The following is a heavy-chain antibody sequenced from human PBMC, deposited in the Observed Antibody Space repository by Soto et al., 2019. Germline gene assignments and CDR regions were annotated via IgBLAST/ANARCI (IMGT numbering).Heavy chain of an antibody. Sequence: GGSLRLSCAASGFTFSSYGMHWVRQAPGKGLEWVAVIWYDGSNKYYADSVKGRFTISRDNSKNTLYLQMNSLRAEDTAVYYCARVRKYYTPFDYWGQGTLVTVSS. J-gene: IGHJ4*02. CDR2: IWYDGSNK. CDR1: GFTFSSYG. D-gene: IGHD2-2*02. CDR3: ARVRKYYTPFDY. V-gene: IGHV3-33*01.